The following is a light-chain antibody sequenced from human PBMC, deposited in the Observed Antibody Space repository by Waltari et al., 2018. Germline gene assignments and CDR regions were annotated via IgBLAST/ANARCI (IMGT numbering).Light chain of an antibody. J-gene: IGKJ3*01. CDR1: QSFNNY. Sequence: ELVLTQSPATLSLSPGERAVLSCRASQSFNNYLAWYQQKPGQAPRLLIYDASTRATGIAARFSGSGSGTDFTLTISSLEPEDSAVYYCQERSDWRGLTFGPGTKVDIK. CDR2: DAS. V-gene: IGKV3-11*01. CDR3: QERSDWRGLT.